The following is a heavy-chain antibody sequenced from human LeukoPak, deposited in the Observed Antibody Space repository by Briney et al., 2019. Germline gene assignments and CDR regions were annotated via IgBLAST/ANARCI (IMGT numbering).Heavy chain of an antibody. CDR3: AKAPATGEGYYFYYMDV. Sequence: PGGSLRLSCAASGFASGFTFSSYAMSWVRQAPRKGLEWVASINGRAATTYYADSVKGRFTISRDNSKNTLYLQMNSLGADDTAVYYCAKAPATGEGYYFYYMDVWGKGTTVTVSS. D-gene: IGHD7-27*01. CDR1: GFTFSSYA. V-gene: IGHV3-23*01. CDR2: INGRAATT. J-gene: IGHJ6*03.